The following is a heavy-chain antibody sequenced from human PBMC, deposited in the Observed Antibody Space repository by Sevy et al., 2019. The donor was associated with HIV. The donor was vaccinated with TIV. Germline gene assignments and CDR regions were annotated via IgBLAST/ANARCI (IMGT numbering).Heavy chain of an antibody. CDR1: GFTVSSNY. Sequence: GGSLRLSCAASGFTVSSNYMAWVRLAPGKGLEWVSLIDSDGSAYYADSVKGRFTISRDNVKNTLYLQINALRAEDTGLYFCARDRYYDASGYYYYYYGMDVWGQRTTVTVSS. CDR3: ARDRYYDASGYYYYYYGMDV. V-gene: IGHV3-66*01. D-gene: IGHD3-22*01. CDR2: IDSDGSA. J-gene: IGHJ6*02.